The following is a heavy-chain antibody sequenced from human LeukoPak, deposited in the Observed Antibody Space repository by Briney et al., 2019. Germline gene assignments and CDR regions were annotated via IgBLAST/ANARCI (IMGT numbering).Heavy chain of an antibody. CDR2: VYYGRSP. V-gene: IGHV4-39*02. J-gene: IGHJ4*02. D-gene: IGHD6-25*01. Sequence: TSGTLSLTCTVSGDSISRSTYYWAWIRQPPGKGLEWIGSVYYGRSPYFNPSLESRATISVDTSKNHFSLKMSSVTAADTAVYYCARSSGTGTFSYWGQGTLVTVSS. CDR1: GDSISRSTYY. CDR3: ARSSGTGTFSY.